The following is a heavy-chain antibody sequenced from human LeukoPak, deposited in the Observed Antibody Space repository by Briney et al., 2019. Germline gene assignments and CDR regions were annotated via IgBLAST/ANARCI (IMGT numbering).Heavy chain of an antibody. V-gene: IGHV4-39*07. CDR2: IYYSGST. J-gene: IGHJ4*02. Sequence: SETLSLTCTVSGGSISSSSYYWGWIRQPPGKGLEWIGSIYYSGSTYYNPSLKSRVTISVDTSKNQFSLKLSSVTAADTAVYYCARVSGYYDSSGTRGFDYWGQGTLVTVSS. CDR3: ARVSGYYDSSGTRGFDY. CDR1: GGSISSSSYY. D-gene: IGHD3-22*01.